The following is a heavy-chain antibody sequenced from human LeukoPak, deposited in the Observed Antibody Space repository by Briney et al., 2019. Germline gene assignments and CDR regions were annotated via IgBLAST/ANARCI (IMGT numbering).Heavy chain of an antibody. J-gene: IGHJ2*01. CDR1: GGTFSSYA. Sequence: ASVKVSCKASGGTFSSYAISWVRQAPGQGLEWMGGVIPIFGTANYAQKFQGRVTITTDESTSTAYMELSSLRSEDTAVYYCARFNDWYFDLWGRDTLVTVSS. CDR2: VIPIFGTA. CDR3: ARFNDWYFDL. V-gene: IGHV1-69*05.